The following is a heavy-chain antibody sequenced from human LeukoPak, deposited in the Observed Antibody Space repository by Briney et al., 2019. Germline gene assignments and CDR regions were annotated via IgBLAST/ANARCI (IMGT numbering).Heavy chain of an antibody. CDR1: GGSISSYY. CDR3: ARVGYYGSGLGWFDP. V-gene: IGHV4-59*01. CDR2: IYYSGST. D-gene: IGHD3-10*01. Sequence: SETLSLTCTVSGGSISSYYWSWIRQPPGKGLEWIGYIYYSGSTNYNPSLKSRVTISVDTSKNQFSLKLSSVTAADTAVCYCARVGYYGSGLGWFDPWGQGTLVTVSS. J-gene: IGHJ5*02.